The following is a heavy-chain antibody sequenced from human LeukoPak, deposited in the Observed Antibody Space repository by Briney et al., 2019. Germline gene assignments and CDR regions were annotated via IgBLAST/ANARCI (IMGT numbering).Heavy chain of an antibody. CDR1: GFTFSDHW. CDR3: ARELPHYYDGSIYADALDV. CDR2: INQNGQER. J-gene: IGHJ3*01. V-gene: IGHV3-7*01. D-gene: IGHD3-22*01. Sequence: PGGSLRLSCATSGFTFSDHWMTWVRQAPGKGLEWVANINQNGQERNYVDSVKGRFTLSRDIDESSVYLQMNNLRVEDTAVYYCARELPHYYDGSIYADALDVWGRGTMVTVSS.